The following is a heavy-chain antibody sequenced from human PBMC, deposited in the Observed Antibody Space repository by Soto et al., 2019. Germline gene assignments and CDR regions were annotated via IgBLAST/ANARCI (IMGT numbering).Heavy chain of an antibody. J-gene: IGHJ6*03. CDR2: IWYDESDE. V-gene: IGHV3-33*01. CDR1: GFTFSSHG. CDR3: AREACVSPGSHHDYYNIDV. D-gene: IGHD2-21*01. Sequence: QVQLVESGGGVVQPGTSLGLSCVTSGFTFSSHGMHWVRQAPGKGLDWVAAIWYDESDEYYADSVKGRVTIPRDNSQNAVYLQMNSLRADDTAVYYCAREACVSPGSHHDYYNIDVWGKGTTVTVSS.